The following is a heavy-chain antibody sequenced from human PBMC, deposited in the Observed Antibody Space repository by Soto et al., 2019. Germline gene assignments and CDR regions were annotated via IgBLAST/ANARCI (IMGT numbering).Heavy chain of an antibody. CDR1: AYTFTSYG. CDR3: ARDWWGVDIAMDRNWFDP. Sequence: GASVKVSCKASAYTFTSYGINWVRQAPGQGLEWMGWISAYNGDTNYAQNLQGRVTMTTDTSTSTAYMELRSLRSDDTAVYYCARDWWGVDIAMDRNWFDPWGQGTLVIVSS. D-gene: IGHD5-18*01. CDR2: ISAYNGDT. V-gene: IGHV1-18*01. J-gene: IGHJ5*02.